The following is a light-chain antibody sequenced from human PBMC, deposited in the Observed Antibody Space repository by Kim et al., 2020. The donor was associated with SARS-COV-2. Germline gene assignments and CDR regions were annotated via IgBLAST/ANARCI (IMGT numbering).Light chain of an antibody. J-gene: IGKJ4*01. CDR3: QQLKTYPLT. CDR2: DAS. CDR1: QGISTY. V-gene: IGKV1-9*01. Sequence: IQLTQSPVSLSASVGDRVTITCRASQGISTYLAWYQQRPGKAPNVLIYDASTLQSGVPSRFSGSGSGTDFTLTISSLQPEDFATYFCQQLKTYPLTFGGGTKVDIK.